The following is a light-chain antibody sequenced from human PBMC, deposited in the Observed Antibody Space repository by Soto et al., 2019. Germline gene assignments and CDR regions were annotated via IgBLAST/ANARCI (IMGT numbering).Light chain of an antibody. CDR2: VAS. Sequence: EIVLTQSPGTLSLSPGERATLSCRASQSVSSSYLAWYQQKPGQAPRLLIYVASSRATGIPDRFSGSGSGTDFTLTISRLEPEDFALYYCQQYGSSPFTFGPGTKVDIK. CDR1: QSVSSSY. CDR3: QQYGSSPFT. V-gene: IGKV3-20*01. J-gene: IGKJ3*01.